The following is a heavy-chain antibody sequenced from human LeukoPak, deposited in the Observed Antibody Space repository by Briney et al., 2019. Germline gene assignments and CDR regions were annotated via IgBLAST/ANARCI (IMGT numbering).Heavy chain of an antibody. V-gene: IGHV1-69*04. CDR2: IIPILGIA. CDR3: AGDRERGHRPIAAAGLGY. D-gene: IGHD6-13*01. Sequence: ASVKVSCKASGGTFSSYAISWVRQAPGQGLEWMGRIIPILGIANYAQKFQGRVTITADKSTSTAYMELSSLRSEDTAVYYCAGDRERGHRPIAAAGLGYWGQGTLVTVSS. CDR1: GGTFSSYA. J-gene: IGHJ4*02.